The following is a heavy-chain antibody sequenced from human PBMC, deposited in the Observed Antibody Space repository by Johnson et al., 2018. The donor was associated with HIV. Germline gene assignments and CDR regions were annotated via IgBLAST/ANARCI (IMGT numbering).Heavy chain of an antibody. V-gene: IGHV3-20*04. CDR2: INWNGGNT. J-gene: IGHJ3*02. CDR1: GFTFDDYG. CDR3: AKCPRGPRAFDI. Sequence: VQLVESGGGVVRPGGSLRLSCAASGFTFDDYGMSWVRQGPGKGLEWVSGINWNGGNTGYADSVKGRFTISRDNAKNSLDLQMNSLRVEDTALYYCAKCPRGPRAFDIWGQGTMVTVSS.